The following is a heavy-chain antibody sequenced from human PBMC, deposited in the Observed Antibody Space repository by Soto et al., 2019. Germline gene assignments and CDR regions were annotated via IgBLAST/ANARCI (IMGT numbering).Heavy chain of an antibody. CDR2: IYQSGST. Sequence: PSETLSLTCAISSVSISSSNWWSWVRQPPGKGLEWIGEIYQSGSTNYNPSLKSRVTISADKSKNQLSLILTSVIAADTAVYFCARDPFRYYSLAYRGRGTFVPVSS. CDR1: SVSISSSNW. V-gene: IGHV4-4*02. D-gene: IGHD4-4*01. CDR3: ARDPFRYYSLAY. J-gene: IGHJ4*02.